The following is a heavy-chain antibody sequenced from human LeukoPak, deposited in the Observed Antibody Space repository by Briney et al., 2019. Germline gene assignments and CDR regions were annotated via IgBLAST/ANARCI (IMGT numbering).Heavy chain of an antibody. D-gene: IGHD3-3*02. Sequence: GGSLRLSCAVSGFAFSDYWVTWVRQTPGKGLEFVANINRDGSVKNYVDSVKGRFTISRDNAKNSLYLQMTSLRVDDTAIYYCARDPGFSSFDYWGQGTLVTVSS. CDR2: INRDGSVK. J-gene: IGHJ4*02. V-gene: IGHV3-7*01. CDR3: ARDPGFSSFDY. CDR1: GFAFSDYW.